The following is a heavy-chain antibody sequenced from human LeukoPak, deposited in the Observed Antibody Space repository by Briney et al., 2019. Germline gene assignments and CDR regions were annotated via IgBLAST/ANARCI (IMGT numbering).Heavy chain of an antibody. Sequence: PSETLSLTCTVSGGSISSSSYYWGWTRQPPGKGLEWIGSIYYSGSTYYNPSLKSRVTISVDTSKNQFSLKLSSVTAADTAVYYCARLERSKYYYDSSGYYFAGGMDVWGQGTTVTVSS. J-gene: IGHJ6*02. V-gene: IGHV4-39*01. CDR3: ARLERSKYYYDSSGYYFAGGMDV. CDR1: GGSISSSSYY. D-gene: IGHD3-22*01. CDR2: IYYSGST.